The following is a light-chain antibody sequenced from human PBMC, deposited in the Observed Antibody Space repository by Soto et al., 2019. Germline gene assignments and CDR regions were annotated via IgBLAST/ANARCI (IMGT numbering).Light chain of an antibody. CDR1: SGHSSYI. J-gene: IGLJ3*02. CDR2: LEGSGSY. Sequence: QSVLTQSSSASASLGSSVKLTCTLSSGHSSYIIAWHQQQPGKAPRYLMKLEGSGSYNKGSGVPDRFSGSSSGADRYLTISTLQFEDEADYYCETWDSNTRVVGGGTKVTVL. V-gene: IGLV4-60*02. CDR3: ETWDSNTRV.